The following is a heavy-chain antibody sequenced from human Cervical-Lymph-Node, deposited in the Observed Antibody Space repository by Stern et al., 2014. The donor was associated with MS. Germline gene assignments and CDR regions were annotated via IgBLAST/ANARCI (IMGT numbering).Heavy chain of an antibody. V-gene: IGHV1-69*06. Sequence: HVQLVQSGAEVKKPGSSVKVSCKASGGTFTSFSINWVRQVPGQSLEWMGGIIHIFDTPNFAQKFQGRVTITADSSTSTVYMALNSLRSDDTAVYYCVLPSTVTTAAFDVWGRGTMVTVSS. D-gene: IGHD4-17*01. J-gene: IGHJ3*01. CDR1: GGTFTSFS. CDR2: IIHIFDTP. CDR3: VLPSTVTTAAFDV.